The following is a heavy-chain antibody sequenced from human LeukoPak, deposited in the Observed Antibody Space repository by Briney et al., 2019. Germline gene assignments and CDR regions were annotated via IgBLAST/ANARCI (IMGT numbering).Heavy chain of an antibody. CDR1: GGTFSSYA. Sequence: SVKVSCKASGGTFSSYAISWVRQAPGQGLEWMGGIIPIFGTANYAQKFQGRVTITADKTTSTAYMELSSLRSEDTAVYYCATDRYSSSWYYFDYWGQGTLVTVSS. CDR3: ATDRYSSSWYYFDY. CDR2: IIPIFGTA. J-gene: IGHJ4*02. V-gene: IGHV1-69*06. D-gene: IGHD6-13*01.